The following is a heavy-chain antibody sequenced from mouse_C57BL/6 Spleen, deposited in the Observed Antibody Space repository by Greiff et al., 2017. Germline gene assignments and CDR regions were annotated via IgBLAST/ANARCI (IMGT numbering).Heavy chain of an antibody. CDR3: AREGVVPDY. Sequence: EVQRVESGPGLVKPSQSLSLTCSVTGYSITSGYYWNWIRQFPGNKLEWMGYISYDGSNNYNPSLKNRISITRDTSKNQFFLKLNSVTTEDTATYYCAREGVVPDYWGQGTTLTVSS. D-gene: IGHD1-1*01. J-gene: IGHJ2*01. CDR2: ISYDGSN. V-gene: IGHV3-6*01. CDR1: GYSITSGYY.